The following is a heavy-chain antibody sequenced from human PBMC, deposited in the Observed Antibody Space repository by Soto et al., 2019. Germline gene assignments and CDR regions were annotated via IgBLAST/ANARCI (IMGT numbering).Heavy chain of an antibody. D-gene: IGHD3-10*01. J-gene: IGHJ6*03. CDR1: GFTFSNAW. V-gene: IGHV3-15*01. CDR2: IKSKTDGGTT. Sequence: EVQLVESGGGLVKPGGSLRLSCAASGFTFSNAWMSWVRQAPGKGLEWVGRIKSKTDGGTTDYAAPVKGRFTISRDDSKNTLYLQMNSLKTEDTAVYYCTTGSEYYYGSGSYYNRYYYYYYMDVWGKGTTVTVSS. CDR3: TTGSEYYYGSGSYYNRYYYYYYMDV.